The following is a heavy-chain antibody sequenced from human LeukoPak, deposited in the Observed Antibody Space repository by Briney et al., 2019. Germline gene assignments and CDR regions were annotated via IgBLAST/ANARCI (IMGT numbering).Heavy chain of an antibody. D-gene: IGHD6-13*01. J-gene: IGHJ4*02. Sequence: SETLSLTCTVSGGSISSGGYYWSWIRQHPGKGLEWIGYIYYSGSTYYNPSLKSRVTISVETSKNQFSLKLSSVTAADTAVYYCAGAAPGYFDYWGQGTLVTVSS. CDR3: AGAAPGYFDY. CDR1: GGSISSGGYY. CDR2: IYYSGST. V-gene: IGHV4-31*03.